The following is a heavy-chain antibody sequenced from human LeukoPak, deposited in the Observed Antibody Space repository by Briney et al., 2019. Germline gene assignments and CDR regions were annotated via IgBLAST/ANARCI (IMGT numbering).Heavy chain of an antibody. CDR1: GDSFSSHD. D-gene: IGHD4-17*01. V-gene: IGHV4-59*11. CDR2: ISYIWST. Sequence: PSETLSLTCAVAGDSFSSHDWTWIRQPPGKGLEWIGYISYIWSTNYNPSLNIRVTISINTSKNQFSLTLSSVTAPDTAVYYRARDLVTVTKGFDIWGQATMVSVS. CDR3: ARDLVTVTKGFDI. J-gene: IGHJ3*02.